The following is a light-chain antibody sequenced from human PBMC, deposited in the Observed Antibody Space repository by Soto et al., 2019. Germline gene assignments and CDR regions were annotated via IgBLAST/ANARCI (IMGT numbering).Light chain of an antibody. Sequence: QSVLTQPPSVSGAPGQRVTISCTGSSSNIGAGYDVHWYQQLPGTAPKLLIDGNSNRPSGVPDRFSGSKSGTSACLAITWLQAEDESDYYCQSYDSSLSKVFGGGTKVTVL. J-gene: IGLJ2*01. CDR1: SSNIGAGYD. V-gene: IGLV1-40*01. CDR3: QSYDSSLSKV. CDR2: GNS.